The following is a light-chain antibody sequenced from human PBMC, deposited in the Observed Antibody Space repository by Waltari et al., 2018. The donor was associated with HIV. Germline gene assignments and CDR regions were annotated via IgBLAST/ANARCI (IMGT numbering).Light chain of an antibody. J-gene: IGKJ3*01. V-gene: IGKV1-9*01. CDR1: QGIGSN. CDR2: AAS. Sequence: DIQLTQPPSFMSASVGDRVTIPCRASQGIGSNLAWYRQNPGQAPRLLTFAASTLESGVPSRFSGRGSGTEFALTIKSLQPEDFATYYCQHLNTYPLFTFGPGTTVDIK. CDR3: QHLNTYPLFT.